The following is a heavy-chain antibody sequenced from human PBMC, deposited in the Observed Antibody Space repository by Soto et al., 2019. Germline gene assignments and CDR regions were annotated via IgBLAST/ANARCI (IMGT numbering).Heavy chain of an antibody. V-gene: IGHV3-33*01. D-gene: IGHD3-3*01. CDR3: ARDSDDFWSGYSDYFDY. CDR1: GFSFSSYG. CDR2: IWYDGSNK. J-gene: IGHJ4*02. Sequence: GWSLRLSCAASGFSFSSYGMHWVRQAPGKGLEWVAVIWYDGSNKYYADSVKGRFTISRDNSKNTLYLQMNSLRAEDTAVYYCARDSDDFWSGYSDYFDYWGQGTLVTGSS.